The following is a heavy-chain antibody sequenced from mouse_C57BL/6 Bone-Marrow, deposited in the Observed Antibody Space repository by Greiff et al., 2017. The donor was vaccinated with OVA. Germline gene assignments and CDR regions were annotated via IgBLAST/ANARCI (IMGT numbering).Heavy chain of an antibody. CDR1: GYTFTSYW. V-gene: IGHV1-59*01. Sequence: QVHVKQPGAELVRPGTSVKLSCKASGYTFTSYWMHWVKQRPGQGLEWIGVIDPSDSYTNYNQKFKGKATLTVDTSSSTAYMQLSSLTSEDSAVYYCARSGWYGYWGQGTTLTVSS. CDR2: IDPSDSYT. J-gene: IGHJ2*01. D-gene: IGHD2-10*02. CDR3: ARSGWYGY.